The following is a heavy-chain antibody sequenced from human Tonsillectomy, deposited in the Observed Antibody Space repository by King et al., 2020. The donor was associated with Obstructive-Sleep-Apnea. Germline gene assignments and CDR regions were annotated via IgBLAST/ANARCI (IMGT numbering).Heavy chain of an antibody. CDR1: GGSISSSSYY. CDR2: IYYSGST. J-gene: IGHJ4*02. Sequence: QLQESGPGLVKPSETLSLTCTVSGGSISSSSYYWGWIRQPPGKGLEWIGSIYYSGSTYYNPSLKSRVTISVDTSKNQFSLKLCSVTAADTAVYYCARVGDPGDFDYWGQGTLVTVSS. V-gene: IGHV4-39*07. CDR3: ARVGDPGDFDY. D-gene: IGHD4-17*01.